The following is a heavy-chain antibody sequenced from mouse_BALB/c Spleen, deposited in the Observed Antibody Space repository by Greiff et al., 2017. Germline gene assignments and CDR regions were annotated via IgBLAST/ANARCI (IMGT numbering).Heavy chain of an antibody. CDR1: GFSLSTSGMG. V-gene: IGHV8-12*01. CDR3: ARLMITTEAWFAY. Sequence: QVTLKESGPGILQPSQTLSLTCSFSGFSLSTSGMGVSWIRQPSGKGLEWLAHIYWDDDKRYNPSLKSRLTISKDTSSNQVFLKITSVDTADTATYYCARLMITTEAWFAYWGQGTLVTVSA. J-gene: IGHJ3*01. D-gene: IGHD2-4*01. CDR2: IYWDDDK.